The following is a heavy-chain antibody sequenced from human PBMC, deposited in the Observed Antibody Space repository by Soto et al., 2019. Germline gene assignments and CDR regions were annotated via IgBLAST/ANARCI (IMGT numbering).Heavy chain of an antibody. CDR1: GGSISSGGYY. V-gene: IGHV4-31*03. CDR2: IYYSGST. CDR3: ARGGYSSGWYGYYYYGMDV. Sequence: SETLSLTCTVSGGSISSGGYYWSWIRQHPGKGLEWIGYIYYSGSTYYNPSLKSRVTISVDTSKNQFSLKLSSVTAADTAVYYCARGGYSSGWYGYYYYGMDVWGQGTTVTVSS. J-gene: IGHJ6*02. D-gene: IGHD6-19*01.